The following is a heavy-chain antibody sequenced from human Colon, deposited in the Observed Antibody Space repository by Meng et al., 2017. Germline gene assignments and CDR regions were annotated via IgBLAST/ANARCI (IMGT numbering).Heavy chain of an antibody. Sequence: QVQWGQSGAEVKMPGASVKVSCKTSGYTFNSLHINWVRQATGQGLEWMGWMNPKSGDTGLAQKFQGRLTLTRDTSMNTAYMELSSLTSEDTAVYYCARGVDAGVDYWGQGTLVTVSS. D-gene: IGHD7-27*01. CDR3: ARGVDAGVDY. CDR1: GYTFNSLH. V-gene: IGHV1-8*01. CDR2: MNPKSGDT. J-gene: IGHJ4*02.